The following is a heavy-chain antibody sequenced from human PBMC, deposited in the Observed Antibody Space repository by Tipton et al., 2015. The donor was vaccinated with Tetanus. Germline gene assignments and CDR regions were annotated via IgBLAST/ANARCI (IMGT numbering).Heavy chain of an antibody. V-gene: IGHV3-23*01. CDR2: ISGSGDTT. J-gene: IGHJ1*01. CDR3: ATDGLPRGFVMVEATTQKYFRH. D-gene: IGHD2-21*01. Sequence: TLSLTCAASGFTFNRYGINWVRQAPGKGLVWVSSISGSGDTTYYADSVRGRFTVSRDNSKDTVYLDVRSLRDEDTAVYYCATDGLPRGFVMVEATTQKYFRHWGRGTLVTVSS. CDR1: GFTFNRYG.